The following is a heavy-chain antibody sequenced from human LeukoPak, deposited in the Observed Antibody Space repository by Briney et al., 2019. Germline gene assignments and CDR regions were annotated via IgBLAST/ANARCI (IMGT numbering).Heavy chain of an antibody. V-gene: IGHV3-23*01. CDR2: ISGSGGST. CDR3: AKMGYYDSSGYLYFDY. Sequence: GGSLRLSCAASGFTFSSYAMSWVRQAPGKGLEWVSAISGSGGSTYYADSVKGRFTISRDNSKNTLYLQMNSLRVEDTAVYYCAKMGYYDSSGYLYFDYWGQGTLVTVSS. D-gene: IGHD3-22*01. CDR1: GFTFSSYA. J-gene: IGHJ4*02.